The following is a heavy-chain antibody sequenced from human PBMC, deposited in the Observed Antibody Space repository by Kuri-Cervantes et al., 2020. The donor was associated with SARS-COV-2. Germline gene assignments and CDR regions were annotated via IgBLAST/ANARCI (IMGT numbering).Heavy chain of an antibody. D-gene: IGHD3-3*01. CDR3: TRQKNYDFWSGYYSDYYYGMDV. CDR2: IRSKANSYAT. J-gene: IGHJ6*02. V-gene: IGHV3-73*01. Sequence: GESLKISCAASGFTFSGSAMHWVRQASGKGLEWVGRIRSKANSYATAYAASVKGRFTISRDDSKNTAYLQMNSLKTEDTAVYYCTRQKNYDFWSGYYSDYYYGMDVWGQGTTVTVSS. CDR1: GFTFSGSA.